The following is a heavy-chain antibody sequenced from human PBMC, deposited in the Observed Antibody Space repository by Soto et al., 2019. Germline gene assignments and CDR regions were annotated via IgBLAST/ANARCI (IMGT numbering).Heavy chain of an antibody. J-gene: IGHJ6*02. Sequence: GGSLRLSCTASGFTFVDYAMSWFRQAPGEGLEWVGFIRSKAYGGTTEYAASVKGRFTISRDDSKSIAYLQMNSLKTEDTAVYYCTRDFTYGSLYYYYGMDVWGQGTTVTVSS. D-gene: IGHD3-10*01. CDR3: TRDFTYGSLYYYYGMDV. CDR2: IRSKAYGGTT. V-gene: IGHV3-49*03. CDR1: GFTFVDYA.